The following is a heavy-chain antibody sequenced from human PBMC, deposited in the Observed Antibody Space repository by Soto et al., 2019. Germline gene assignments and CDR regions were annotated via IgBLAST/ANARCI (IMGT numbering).Heavy chain of an antibody. CDR1: GFTVSSNY. CDR2: IFSRFFTGSDNT. J-gene: IGHJ4*02. CDR3: AYTSGAYLGSKQN. Sequence: GGSLRLSCAASGFTVSSNYMSWVRQAPGKGLEWVSTIFSRFFTGSDNTAYADSVTGRFTISRDNSKNTLYLQINSLRAEDTAVYYCAYTSGAYLGSKQNWGQGTLVTVS. V-gene: IGHV3-53*01. D-gene: IGHD3-10*01.